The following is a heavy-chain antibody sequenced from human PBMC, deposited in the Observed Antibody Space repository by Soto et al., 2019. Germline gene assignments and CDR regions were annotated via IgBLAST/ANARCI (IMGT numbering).Heavy chain of an antibody. CDR3: ARAGRYCSSTSCYADLGWFDP. CDR1: GGSFSGYY. V-gene: IGHV4-34*01. D-gene: IGHD2-2*01. CDR2: INHSGST. Sequence: SETLSLTCAVYGGSFSGYYWSWVRQPPGKGLEWIGEINHSGSTNYNPSLKSRVTISVDTSKNQFSLKLSSVTAADTAVYYCARAGRYCSSTSCYADLGWFDPWGQGTLVNVSS. J-gene: IGHJ5*02.